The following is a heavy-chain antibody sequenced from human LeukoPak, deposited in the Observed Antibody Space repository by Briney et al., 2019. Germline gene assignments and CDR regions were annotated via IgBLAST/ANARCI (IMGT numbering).Heavy chain of an antibody. CDR2: ISSNGGST. V-gene: IGHV3-64D*06. Sequence: GGSLRLSCAASGFTFSSYVMYWVRQAPGKGLEYVSSISSNGGSTYYANSVKGRFTISRDNSKNTLYLQMSSLRTEDTAVYYCVKRPGGIAAPYYFDYWGQGTLVTVSS. J-gene: IGHJ4*02. D-gene: IGHD6-6*01. CDR3: VKRPGGIAAPYYFDY. CDR1: GFTFSSYV.